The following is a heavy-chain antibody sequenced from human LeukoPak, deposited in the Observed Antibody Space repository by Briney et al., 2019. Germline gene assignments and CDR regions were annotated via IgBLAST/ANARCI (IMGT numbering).Heavy chain of an antibody. J-gene: IGHJ4*02. CDR1: GFTFSSYA. D-gene: IGHD6-19*01. CDR3: ARVSSGWYGYFDY. V-gene: IGHV3-23*01. Sequence: PGGTLRLSCAASGFTFSSYAMSWVRQAPGKGLEWVSSISGSGGSTYYADSVKGRFTISRDNAKNSLYLQMNSLRAEDTAVYYCARVSSGWYGYFDYWGQGTLVTVSS. CDR2: ISGSGGST.